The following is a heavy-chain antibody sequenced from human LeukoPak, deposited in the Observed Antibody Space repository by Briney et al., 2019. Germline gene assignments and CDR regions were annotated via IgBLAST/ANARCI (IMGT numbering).Heavy chain of an antibody. Sequence: PSETLSLTCAVYGGSFSGYYWSWIRQPPGKGLEWIGEINHSGSTNYNPSLKSRVTISVDTSKNQFSLKLSSVTAADTAVYDCVSYPGYWGQGTLVTVSS. CDR1: GGSFSGYY. V-gene: IGHV4-34*01. CDR2: INHSGST. J-gene: IGHJ4*02. CDR3: VSYPGY.